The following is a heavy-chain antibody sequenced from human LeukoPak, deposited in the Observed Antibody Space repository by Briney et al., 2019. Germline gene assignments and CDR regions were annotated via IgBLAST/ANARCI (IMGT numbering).Heavy chain of an antibody. V-gene: IGHV3-64D*06. CDR2: ISINGGST. Sequence: PGGSLRLSCSASGTAFRTYAMHWVRQPPGKGLYYVSAISINGGSTYYADSVRGRFTISRDNSKNTLYLQMSSLRPDDTAVYYCVRTYDENPLGWFDPWRPGTLVTVSS. J-gene: IGHJ5*02. CDR1: GTAFRTYA. CDR3: VRTYDENPLGWFDP. D-gene: IGHD5-12*01.